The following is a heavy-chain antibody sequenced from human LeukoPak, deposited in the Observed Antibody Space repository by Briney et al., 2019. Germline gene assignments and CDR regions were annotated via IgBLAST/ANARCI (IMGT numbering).Heavy chain of an antibody. CDR3: ASNRDGYNFFDY. CDR1: GGSISSYY. V-gene: IGHV4-59*01. CDR2: IYYSGST. J-gene: IGHJ4*02. Sequence: PSETLSLTCTVSGGSISSYYWSWIRQPPGKGLEWIGYIYYSGSTNYNPSLKSRVTISVDTSKNQFSLKLSSVTAADTAVYYCASNRDGYNFFDYWGQRTLVTVSS. D-gene: IGHD5-24*01.